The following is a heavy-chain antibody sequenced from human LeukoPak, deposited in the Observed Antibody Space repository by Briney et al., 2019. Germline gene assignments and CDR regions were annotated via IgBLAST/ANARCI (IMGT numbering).Heavy chain of an antibody. CDR3: ARVPYYPFGELLDYYSYGMDV. J-gene: IGHJ6*02. CDR1: GFTFSSYG. D-gene: IGHD3-10*01. Sequence: GGSLRLSCAASGFTFSSYGMHWVRQAPGKGLEWVAVISYDGSNKYYADAVKGRFTISRDNSKDTLYLQMNSLRAEATAVYSCARVPYYPFGELLDYYSYGMDVWGQGTTVTVSS. V-gene: IGHV3-30*03. CDR2: ISYDGSNK.